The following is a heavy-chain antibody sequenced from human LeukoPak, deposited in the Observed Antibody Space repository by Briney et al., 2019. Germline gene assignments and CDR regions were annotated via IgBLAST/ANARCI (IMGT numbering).Heavy chain of an antibody. CDR3: VRGPAGGIEDGVFFWYFDL. Sequence: PSETLSLTCTVSGGSISRGREYWGWIRQPPGKGLEWIGSIYYTGTTYYNPSLNSRVTISVDTSKNHFSLKLNSVTAADTAMFYCVRGPAGGIEDGVFFWYFDLWGRGTLVPVSS. V-gene: IGHV4-39*02. CDR2: IYYTGTT. J-gene: IGHJ2*01. CDR1: GGSISRGREY. D-gene: IGHD5-24*01.